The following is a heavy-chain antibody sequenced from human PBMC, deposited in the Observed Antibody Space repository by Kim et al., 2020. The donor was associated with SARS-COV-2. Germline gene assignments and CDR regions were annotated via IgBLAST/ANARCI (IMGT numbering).Heavy chain of an antibody. CDR1: GYTFTSYG. J-gene: IGHJ3*02. V-gene: IGHV1-18*01. D-gene: IGHD3-10*01. CDR2: ISAYNGNT. Sequence: ASVKVSCKASGYTFTSYGISWVRQAPGQGLEWMGWISAYNGNTNYAQKLQGRVTMTTDTSTSTAYMELRSLRSDDSAVYYCARDSSSGSRAFDIWGQGTMVSVS. CDR3: ARDSSSGSRAFDI.